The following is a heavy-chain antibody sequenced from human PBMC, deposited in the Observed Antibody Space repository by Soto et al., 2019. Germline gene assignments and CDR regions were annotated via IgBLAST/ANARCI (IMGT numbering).Heavy chain of an antibody. Sequence: SETLSLTCTVSGGSVSSGTYYWSWIRQPPGKGLEWIGYIYYSGSTNYNPSLKSRVTISVDTSKNQFSLKLSSVTAADTAVYYCARMGGGSSSLEDIDYWGQGTLVTVSS. V-gene: IGHV4-61*01. CDR1: GGSVSSGTYY. CDR2: IYYSGST. J-gene: IGHJ4*02. D-gene: IGHD6-6*01. CDR3: ARMGGGSSSLEDIDY.